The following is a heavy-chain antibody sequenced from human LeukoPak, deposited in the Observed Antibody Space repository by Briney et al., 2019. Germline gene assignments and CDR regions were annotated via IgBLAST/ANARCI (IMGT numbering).Heavy chain of an antibody. J-gene: IGHJ4*02. Sequence: GGSLRLSCAASGFTFSNYYMSWIRQAPGKGLEMVSYISGGSSDTNYADSVKGRFTISRDNAKNSLYLQMNSLRAEDTAVYYCARDPSSLPAAIHFDYWGQGTLVTVSS. CDR2: ISGGSSDT. CDR3: ARDPSSLPAAIHFDY. D-gene: IGHD2-2*01. V-gene: IGHV3-11*05. CDR1: GFTFSNYY.